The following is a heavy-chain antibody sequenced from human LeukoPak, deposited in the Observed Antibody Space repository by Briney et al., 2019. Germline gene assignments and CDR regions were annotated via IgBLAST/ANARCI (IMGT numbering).Heavy chain of an antibody. J-gene: IGHJ3*02. Sequence: PPGGSLRLSCVASAFTFGDYAMHWVRQAPGKGLEWVSGISWNSGLIGYADSVKGRFTISRDNTKNFLYLQMNSLRTEDTALYYCAKDRTATPDAFDIWGQGTMVTVSS. CDR1: AFTFGDYA. D-gene: IGHD2-15*01. V-gene: IGHV3-9*01. CDR3: AKDRTATPDAFDI. CDR2: ISWNSGLI.